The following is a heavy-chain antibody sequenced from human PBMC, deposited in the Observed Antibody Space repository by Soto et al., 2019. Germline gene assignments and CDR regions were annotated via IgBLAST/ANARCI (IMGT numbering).Heavy chain of an antibody. CDR1: GGSISSGGYF. J-gene: IGHJ4*02. Sequence: SETLSLTCTVSGGSISSGGYFLTWIRQPPGKGLEWIGYISYSGTTHYNPSPKSRVTMSVDTSKNQFSLKLTSVTAVDTAVYYCVRREIQGPIDYWGQGTLVTVSS. CDR2: ISYSGTT. D-gene: IGHD1-26*01. V-gene: IGHV4-30-4*01. CDR3: VRREIQGPIDY.